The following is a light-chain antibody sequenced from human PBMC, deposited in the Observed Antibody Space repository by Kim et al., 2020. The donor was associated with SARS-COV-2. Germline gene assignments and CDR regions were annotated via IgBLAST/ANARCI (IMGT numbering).Light chain of an antibody. CDR1: SGHSTYA. J-gene: IGLJ2*01. CDR3: QTWGNGIRV. V-gene: IGLV4-69*01. CDR2: INCDGSH. Sequence: ASVNLTCTLSSGHSTYAIAWHQQQSEKGPRYLMKINCDGSHNKGDGIPDRFSGSSSGAERYLTISSLQSEDEADYYCQTWGNGIRVFGGGTQLTVL.